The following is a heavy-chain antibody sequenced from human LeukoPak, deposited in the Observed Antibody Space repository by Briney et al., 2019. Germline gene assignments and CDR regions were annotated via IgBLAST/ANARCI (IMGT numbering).Heavy chain of an antibody. CDR3: ARGGGAPVFSYYYYGMDV. Sequence: NSSETLSLTCTVSGGSISSYYWSWIRQPPGKGLEWIGYIYYSGSTNYNPSLKSRVTISVDTSKNQFSLKLSSVTAADTAVYYCARGGGAPVFSYYYYGMDVWGQGTTVTVSS. V-gene: IGHV4-59*01. D-gene: IGHD3-10*01. J-gene: IGHJ6*02. CDR2: IYYSGST. CDR1: GGSISSYY.